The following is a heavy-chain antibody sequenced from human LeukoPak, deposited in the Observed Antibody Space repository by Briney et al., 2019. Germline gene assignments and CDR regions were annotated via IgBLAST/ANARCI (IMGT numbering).Heavy chain of an antibody. CDR1: GFTFSSYS. Sequence: PGGSLRLACAASGFTFSSYSMNSVRQAPGKGLGWVSYIIRSSSTIYYADSVKGRFTISRDNAKNSLYLQMNSLRAEDTAVYYCARDLIRYCSSTSCLGFDYWGQGTLVTVSS. J-gene: IGHJ4*02. CDR3: ARDLIRYCSSTSCLGFDY. V-gene: IGHV3-48*04. D-gene: IGHD2-2*01. CDR2: IIRSSSTI.